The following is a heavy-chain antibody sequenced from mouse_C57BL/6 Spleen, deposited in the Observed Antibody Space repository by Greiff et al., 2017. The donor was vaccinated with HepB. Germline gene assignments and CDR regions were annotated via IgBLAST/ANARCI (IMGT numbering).Heavy chain of an antibody. D-gene: IGHD2-5*01. CDR3: ATHYYSNPFAY. CDR1: GFSLTSYG. V-gene: IGHV2-6*01. CDR2: IWRVGST. J-gene: IGHJ3*01. Sequence: QVQLQQSGPGLVAPSQSLSITCTVSGFSLTSYGVDWVRQSPGKGLEWLGVIWRVGSTNYNSALKSRLSISKDNSKSQVFLKMNSLRTDDTAMYYCATHYYSNPFAYWGQGTLVTVSA.